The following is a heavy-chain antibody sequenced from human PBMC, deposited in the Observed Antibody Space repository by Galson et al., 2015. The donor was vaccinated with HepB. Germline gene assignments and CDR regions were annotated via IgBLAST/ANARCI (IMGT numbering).Heavy chain of an antibody. CDR3: ARATIAAEYYFDY. CDR2: INHSGST. V-gene: IGHV4-34*01. CDR1: GGSFSGYY. Sequence: ETLSLTCAVYGGSFSGYYWSWIRQPPGKGLEWIGEINHSGSTNYNPSLKSRVTISVDTSKNQFSLKLSSVTAADTAVYYCARATIAAEYYFDYWGQGTLVTVSS. D-gene: IGHD6-25*01. J-gene: IGHJ4*02.